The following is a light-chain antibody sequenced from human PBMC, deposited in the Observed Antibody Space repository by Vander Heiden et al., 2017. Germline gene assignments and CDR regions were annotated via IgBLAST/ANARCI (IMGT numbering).Light chain of an antibody. CDR3: AAWDDSPICLE. CDR1: SSHIEGNY. CDR2: RGN. V-gene: IGLV1-47*01. J-gene: IGLJ2*01. Sequence: QSVLTPPPSVSGTPGQRITISCSAGSSHIEGNYVYWYQQHPGTAPRLLIDRGNQRPSGGPDRCSGSKSETSASLAISGSRAEDEADYYCAAWDDSPICLEFGGGTKLTVL.